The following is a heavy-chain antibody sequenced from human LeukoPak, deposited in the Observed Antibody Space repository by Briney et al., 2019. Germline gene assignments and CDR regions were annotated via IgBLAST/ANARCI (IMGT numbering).Heavy chain of an antibody. Sequence: SETLSLTCTVSGGPISSYYWSWIRQPAGKGLEWIGRIYTSGSTNYNPSLKSRVTMSVDTSKNQFSLKLSSVTAADTAVYYCARVAGYLPTRWFDPWGQGTHVTVSS. J-gene: IGHJ5*02. V-gene: IGHV4-4*07. CDR3: ARVAGYLPTRWFDP. D-gene: IGHD6-25*01. CDR1: GGPISSYY. CDR2: IYTSGST.